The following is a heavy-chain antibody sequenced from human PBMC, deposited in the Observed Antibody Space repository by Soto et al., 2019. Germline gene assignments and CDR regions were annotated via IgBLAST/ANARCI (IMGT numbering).Heavy chain of an antibody. V-gene: IGHV3-21*01. D-gene: IGHD2-2*01. CDR3: ARDGGYCSSTSCPVPAFDI. Sequence: PGGSLRLSCAASGFTFSSYSMNWVRQAPGKGLEWVSSISSSSSYIYYADSVKGRFTISRDNAKNSLYLQMNSLRAEDTAVYYCARDGGYCSSTSCPVPAFDIWGQGTMVTVSS. CDR2: ISSSSSYI. CDR1: GFTFSSYS. J-gene: IGHJ3*02.